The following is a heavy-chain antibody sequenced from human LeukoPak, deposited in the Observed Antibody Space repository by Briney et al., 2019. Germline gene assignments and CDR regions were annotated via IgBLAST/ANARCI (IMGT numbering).Heavy chain of an antibody. V-gene: IGHV6-1*01. D-gene: IGHD2-15*01. CDR1: GDSVFSNSAS. J-gene: IGHJ6*02. Sequence: SQTFSLTCAISGDSVFSNSASWNWIRQSRSRGLEWLGRTYYRSKWYNDYAVSVKSRITINPDTSKNQFSLQLNSVTPEDTAVYYCARDVPVVVVAAVPLYYYYYGMDVWGQGTTVTVSS. CDR3: ARDVPVVVVAAVPLYYYYYGMDV. CDR2: TYYRSKWYN.